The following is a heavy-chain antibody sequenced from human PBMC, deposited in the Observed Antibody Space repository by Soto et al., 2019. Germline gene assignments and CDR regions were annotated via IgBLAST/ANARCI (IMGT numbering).Heavy chain of an antibody. J-gene: IGHJ4*02. Sequence: QLELQESGPGLVKPSETLSLTCSVSGVSISTNIYYWGWIRQPPGKGLEWIGSIYYVGSTYYNPSLKSRVTMSVDTSKNHFSLKLSSVTAADTAVYYCARHVEKDTAMAPSDFDYWGQGILVTVSS. CDR2: IYYVGST. V-gene: IGHV4-39*01. D-gene: IGHD5-18*01. CDR1: GVSISTNIYY. CDR3: ARHVEKDTAMAPSDFDY.